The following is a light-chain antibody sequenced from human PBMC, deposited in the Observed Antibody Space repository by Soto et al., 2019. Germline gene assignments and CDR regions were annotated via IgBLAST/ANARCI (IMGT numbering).Light chain of an antibody. J-gene: IGLJ2*01. CDR3: CSYAGRSTLV. CDR1: NRDVGSFNL. Sequence: QSALTQPASVSGSPGQSITISCTGTNRDVGSFNLVSWYQHHPGKAPELIIYEGSERPSGVSNRFFGSKSANTASLTISGLQAEDEADYYCCSYAGRSTLVFGGGTKLTVL. CDR2: EGS. V-gene: IGLV2-23*01.